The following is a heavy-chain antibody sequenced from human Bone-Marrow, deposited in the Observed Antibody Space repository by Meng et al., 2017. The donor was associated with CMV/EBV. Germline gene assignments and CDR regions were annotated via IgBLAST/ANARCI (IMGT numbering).Heavy chain of an antibody. Sequence: GESLKISCAASGFTFSDYYMSWIRQAPGKGLEWVSYISSSGSTIYYADSVKGRFTISRDNAKNSLYLQMNSLRAEDTAVYYCARDLAGDAFDIWGQGTMVTFSS. D-gene: IGHD3-16*01. V-gene: IGHV3-11*04. J-gene: IGHJ3*02. CDR1: GFTFSDYY. CDR2: ISSSGSTI. CDR3: ARDLAGDAFDI.